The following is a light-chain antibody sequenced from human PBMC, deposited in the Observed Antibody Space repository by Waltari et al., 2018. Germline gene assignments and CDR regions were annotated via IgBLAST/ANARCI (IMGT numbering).Light chain of an antibody. CDR3: HQYGSLPWT. J-gene: IGKJ1*01. CDR2: GVS. CDR1: ENVPAGY. Sequence: IVLTQSPGTLSLSQGERATLSCRASENVPAGYVAWYQQKPGQSPRLLMYGVSNRAAGIPDRFSGSESGTDFTLIVSRLEPEDFAVYYCHQYGSLPWTFGQGTRVDIK. V-gene: IGKV3-20*01.